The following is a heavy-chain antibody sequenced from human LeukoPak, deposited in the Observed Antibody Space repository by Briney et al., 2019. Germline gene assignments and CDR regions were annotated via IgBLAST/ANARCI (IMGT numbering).Heavy chain of an antibody. D-gene: IGHD3-22*01. Sequence: GGSLRLSCAASGFTFSSYSMNWVRQAPGKGLEWVSSISSSSTIYYADSVKGRFTISRDNAKNSLYLQMNSLRAEDTAVYYCASSGYSNAFEIWGQGTMVTVSS. CDR2: ISSSSTI. CDR3: ASSGYSNAFEI. J-gene: IGHJ3*02. V-gene: IGHV3-48*01. CDR1: GFTFSSYS.